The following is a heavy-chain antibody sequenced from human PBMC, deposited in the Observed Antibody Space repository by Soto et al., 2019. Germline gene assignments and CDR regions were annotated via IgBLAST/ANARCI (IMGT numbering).Heavy chain of an antibody. V-gene: IGHV3-23*01. CDR3: TKGTRVLRFLEWSV. Sequence: PGGSLRLSCATSGFTFSNYAMNWVRQAPGKGLEWVSSISASGDNTYYADSVRGRSIISRDNSRNTLYLQIRSLGDDDTAVYYCTKGTRVLRFLEWSVWGQGTQVTVSS. D-gene: IGHD3-3*01. J-gene: IGHJ4*02. CDR1: GFTFSNYA. CDR2: ISASGDNT.